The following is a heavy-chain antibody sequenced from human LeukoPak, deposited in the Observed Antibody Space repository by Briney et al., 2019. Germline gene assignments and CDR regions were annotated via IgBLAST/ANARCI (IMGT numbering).Heavy chain of an antibody. CDR1: GFTFSSYA. Sequence: GGSLRLSCAASGFTFSSYAMHWVRQAPGKGLEWVAVISYDGSNKYYADSVKGRFTISRDNSKNTLYLQMNSLRAEDTAVYYCARTRGKWELPGGNDYWGQGTLVTVSS. CDR3: ARTRGKWELPGGNDY. V-gene: IGHV3-30*01. D-gene: IGHD1-26*01. J-gene: IGHJ4*02. CDR2: ISYDGSNK.